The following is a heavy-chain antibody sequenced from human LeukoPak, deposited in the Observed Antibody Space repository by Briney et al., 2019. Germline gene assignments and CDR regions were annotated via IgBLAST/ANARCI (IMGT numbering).Heavy chain of an antibody. Sequence: ETLSLTCSVSGFTFSSYWMGWVRRAPGKGLEWVANIRPDGSEGFYVDSLKGRFTISRDNAKNSLYLQMNSLRAEDTAVYYCARVDCSGGSCFSGFDYWGQGTLVTVSS. CDR1: GFTFSSYW. D-gene: IGHD2-15*01. CDR2: IRPDGSEG. CDR3: ARVDCSGGSCFSGFDY. J-gene: IGHJ4*02. V-gene: IGHV3-7*01.